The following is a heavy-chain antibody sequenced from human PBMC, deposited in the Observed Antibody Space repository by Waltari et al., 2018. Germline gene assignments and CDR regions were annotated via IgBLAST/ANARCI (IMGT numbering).Heavy chain of an antibody. CDR3: ARLYSSSRDFDY. CDR1: GFTVSSNY. CDR2: ICSGGST. J-gene: IGHJ4*02. Sequence: EVQLVESGGGLIQPGGSLRLSCAASGFTVSSNYMSWVRQAPGKGLEWVSVICSGGSTDYAESVNGRFTISRDNSKNTLYLQMNSLRAEDTAVYYCARLYSSSRDFDYWGQGTLVTVSS. V-gene: IGHV3-53*01. D-gene: IGHD6-13*01.